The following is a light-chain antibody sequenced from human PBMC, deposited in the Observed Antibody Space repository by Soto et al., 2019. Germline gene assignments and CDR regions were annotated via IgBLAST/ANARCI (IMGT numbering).Light chain of an antibody. CDR1: HSVTRY. CDR3: QQRSNWPIT. J-gene: IGKJ5*01. Sequence: EIVLTQSLGTLSLSPGERATLSCRASHSVTRYVAWYQQKPGQAPRLLISDASNRATGIPARFSGSGSGTDFTLTISSLEPEDFAVYYCQQRSNWPITFGQGTRLEIK. CDR2: DAS. V-gene: IGKV3-11*01.